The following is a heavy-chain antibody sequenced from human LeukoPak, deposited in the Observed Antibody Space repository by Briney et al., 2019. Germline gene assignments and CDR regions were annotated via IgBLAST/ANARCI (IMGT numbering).Heavy chain of an antibody. CDR1: GYPFRNYD. Sequence: ASVKVSCKTSGYPFRNYDINWVRQATGQGLEWMGWINPHSGKTGYARKFQGRDTMTTDTSANTAYMDLRSLRSEDTAVYYCARLSSHYGDYKVDPWGQGTLVAVSS. CDR3: ARLSSHYGDYKVDP. CDR2: INPHSGKT. V-gene: IGHV1-8*01. D-gene: IGHD4-17*01. J-gene: IGHJ5*02.